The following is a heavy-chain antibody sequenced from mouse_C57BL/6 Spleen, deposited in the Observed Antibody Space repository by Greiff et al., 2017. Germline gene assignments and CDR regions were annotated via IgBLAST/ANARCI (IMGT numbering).Heavy chain of an antibody. V-gene: IGHV5-16*01. CDR2: INYDGSST. Sequence: EVMLVESEGGLVQPGSSMKLSCTASGFTFSDYYMAWVRQVPEKGLEWVANINYDGSSTYYLDSLKSRFIISRDNAKNILYLQMSSLKSEDTATYYCARVYGNYEDYYAMDYWGQGTSVTVSS. CDR1: GFTFSDYY. J-gene: IGHJ4*01. CDR3: ARVYGNYEDYYAMDY. D-gene: IGHD2-10*02.